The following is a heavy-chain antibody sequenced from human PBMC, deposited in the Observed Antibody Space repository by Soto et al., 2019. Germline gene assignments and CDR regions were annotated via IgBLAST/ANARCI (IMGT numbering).Heavy chain of an antibody. Sequence: GGSLRLSCAASGFTFSSYVMSWVRQAPGKGLEWVSAISGSGGSTYYADSVKGRFTISRDNSKNTLYLQMNSLRAEDTAVYYCAKDPSGSSGWFDYWGQGTLVTVSS. CDR1: GFTFSSYV. CDR3: AKDPSGSSGWFDY. J-gene: IGHJ4*02. D-gene: IGHD6-19*01. V-gene: IGHV3-23*01. CDR2: ISGSGGST.